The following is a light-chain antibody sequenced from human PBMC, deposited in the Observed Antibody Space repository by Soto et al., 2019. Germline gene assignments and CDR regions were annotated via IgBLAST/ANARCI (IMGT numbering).Light chain of an antibody. CDR3: SSYAGANSVV. CDR1: SSDVGGYNY. J-gene: IGLJ2*01. V-gene: IGLV2-8*01. CDR2: EVS. Sequence: QSALTQPPSASGSPGQSVTISCTGMSSDVGGYNYVSWYQQHPGKAPKPMIYEVSKRPSGVPDRFSGSKSGNTASLTVSGLQAEDEADYYCSSYAGANSVVFGGGTKVTVL.